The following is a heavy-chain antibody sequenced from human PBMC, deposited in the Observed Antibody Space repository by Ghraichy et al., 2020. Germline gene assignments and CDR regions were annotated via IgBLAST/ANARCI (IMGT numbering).Heavy chain of an antibody. J-gene: IGHJ6*02. CDR3: ARGDQGYCSSTSCYTTGHRPQPYYYYGMDV. CDR2: INHSGST. CDR1: GGSFSGYY. D-gene: IGHD2-2*02. Sequence: SQTLSLTCAVYGGSFSGYYWSWIRQPPGKGLEWIGEINHSGSTNYNPSLKSRVTISVDTSKNQFSLKLSSVTAADTAVYYCARGDQGYCSSTSCYTTGHRPQPYYYYGMDVWGQGTTVTVSS. V-gene: IGHV4-34*01.